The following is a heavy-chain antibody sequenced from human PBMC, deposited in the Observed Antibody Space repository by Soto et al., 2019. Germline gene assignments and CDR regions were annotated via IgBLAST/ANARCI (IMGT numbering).Heavy chain of an antibody. J-gene: IGHJ4*02. CDR1: GFTFSDHY. D-gene: IGHD1-26*01. Sequence: EVQLVESGGGLVQPGGSLRLSCAASGFTFSDHYMDWVRQAPGKWLEWVGRSRNKANSYSTEYAASVKGRFTISRDESKNSLDMQMYSLKTEDTAVYYCARFSGSYPRGLDYWGQGTLVTVSS. V-gene: IGHV3-72*01. CDR2: SRNKANSYST. CDR3: ARFSGSYPRGLDY.